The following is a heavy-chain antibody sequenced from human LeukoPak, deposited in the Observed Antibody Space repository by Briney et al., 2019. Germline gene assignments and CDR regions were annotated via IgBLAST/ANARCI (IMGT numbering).Heavy chain of an antibody. D-gene: IGHD3-22*01. V-gene: IGHV4-30-2*05. CDR3: ARQDYYDSSGIDY. J-gene: IGHJ4*02. Sequence: SQTLSLTCAVSGGSISSGGYSWSWIRQPPGKGLEWIGYIYHSGSTYYNPSLKSRVTISVDTSKNQFSLKLSSVTAADTAVYYCARQDYYDSSGIDYWGQGTLVTVSS. CDR1: GGSISSGGYS. CDR2: IYHSGST.